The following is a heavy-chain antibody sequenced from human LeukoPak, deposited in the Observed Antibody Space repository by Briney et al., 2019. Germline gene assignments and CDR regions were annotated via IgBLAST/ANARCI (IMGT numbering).Heavy chain of an antibody. V-gene: IGHV1-2*02. Sequence: ASVKVSCKASGYSFTGYYIHWVRQAPGQGLEWMGWINPSSGGTNYVQKFQGRVTMTSDTSISTAYMELSRLRSDDTAVYYCARDTGTTKSCDYWGQGTLVTLSS. CDR3: ARDTGTTKSCDY. CDR1: GYSFTGYY. D-gene: IGHD1-7*01. J-gene: IGHJ4*02. CDR2: INPSSGGT.